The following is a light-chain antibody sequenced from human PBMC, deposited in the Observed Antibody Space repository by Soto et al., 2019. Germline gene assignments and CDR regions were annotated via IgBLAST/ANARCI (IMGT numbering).Light chain of an antibody. Sequence: DIQMTQSPPPLSASVGDTVTITCRASQKIDSYLNWYRQKPGKAPEVLIYSASSLESGVPSRFSGSGSGTDFTLTISSLEPEDSAMYFCQQSYDNPPYTFGQGTKLEIK. J-gene: IGKJ2*01. V-gene: IGKV1-39*01. CDR2: SAS. CDR3: QQSYDNPPYT. CDR1: QKIDSY.